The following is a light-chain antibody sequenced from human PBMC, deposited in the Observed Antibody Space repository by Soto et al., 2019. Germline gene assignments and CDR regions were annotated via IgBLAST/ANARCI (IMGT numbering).Light chain of an antibody. J-gene: IGKJ1*01. Sequence: DIQMTQSPSTLSASVGDRVTITGRASQSISSWLAWYQQKPGKAPKLLSYKASSLESGVPSRFSGSGSGTEFTLTISSLQPDDFATYYCQQYNSYWTFGQGTKVEIK. CDR2: KAS. CDR3: QQYNSYWT. V-gene: IGKV1-5*03. CDR1: QSISSW.